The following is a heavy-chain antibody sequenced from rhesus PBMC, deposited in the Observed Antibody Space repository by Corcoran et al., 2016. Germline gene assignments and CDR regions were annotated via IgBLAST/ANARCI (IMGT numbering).Heavy chain of an antibody. Sequence: EVQLVESGGGLVQPGGSLRLSCAASGFTFSSYGMRWVLQAPGRGLAGVSFISSTGTYIYYADPVKGRFTISRDNAKNSLSLQMNSLRAEDTAVYYCTSAWVAAKIDYWGQGVLVTVSS. CDR3: TSAWVAAKIDY. CDR2: ISSTGTYI. CDR1: GFTFSSYG. J-gene: IGHJ4*01. V-gene: IGHV3S16*01. D-gene: IGHD4-29*01.